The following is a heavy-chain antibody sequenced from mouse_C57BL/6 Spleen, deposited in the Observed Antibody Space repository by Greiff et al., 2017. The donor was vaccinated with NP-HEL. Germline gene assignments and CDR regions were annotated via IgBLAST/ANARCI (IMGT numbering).Heavy chain of an antibody. Sequence: QVQLQQPGAELVRPGTSVKLSCKASGYTFTSYWMHWVKQRPGQGLEWIGVIDPSDSYTNYNQKFKGKATLTVDTSSSTAYMQLSSLTSEDSAVYYCARSRAPFITTVVATNYYAMDYWGQGTSVTVSS. D-gene: IGHD1-1*01. J-gene: IGHJ4*01. CDR3: ARSRAPFITTVVATNYYAMDY. CDR2: IDPSDSYT. CDR1: GYTFTSYW. V-gene: IGHV1-59*01.